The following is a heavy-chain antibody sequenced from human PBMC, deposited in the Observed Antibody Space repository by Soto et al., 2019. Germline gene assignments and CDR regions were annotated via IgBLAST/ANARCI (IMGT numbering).Heavy chain of an antibody. J-gene: IGHJ5*02. D-gene: IGHD6-13*01. CDR3: AKDTAAAGA. CDR2: ISYDGSNK. V-gene: IGHV3-30*18. Sequence: GGSLRLSCAASGFTFSSYGMHWVRQAPGKGLEWVAVISYDGSNKYYADSVKGRFTISRDNSKNTLYLQMNSLRAEDTAVYYCAKDTAAAGAWGQGTLVTVSS. CDR1: GFTFSSYG.